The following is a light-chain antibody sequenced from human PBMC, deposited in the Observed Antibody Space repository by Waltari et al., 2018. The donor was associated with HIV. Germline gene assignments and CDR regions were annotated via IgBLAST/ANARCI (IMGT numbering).Light chain of an antibody. Sequence: QSALTQPASVSGSLGQSITISCTGTSSDVGGHNSVSWYQQHPGKAPKLFLSGVSNRPSGVSNRYSVSKSGNTASLTISGPQAEDEADYYCSSYTANSRIFGGGTSRTFL. CDR3: SSYTANSRI. V-gene: IGLV2-14*03. J-gene: IGLJ2*01. CDR2: GVS. CDR1: SSDVGGHNS.